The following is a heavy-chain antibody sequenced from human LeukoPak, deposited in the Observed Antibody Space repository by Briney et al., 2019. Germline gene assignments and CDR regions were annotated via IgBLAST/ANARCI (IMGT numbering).Heavy chain of an antibody. J-gene: IGHJ4*02. CDR2: IIPILGIA. V-gene: IGHV1-69*04. CDR3: ARGFLEWLDYYFDY. CDR1: GGTFSSHA. D-gene: IGHD3-3*01. Sequence: SVKVSCKASGGTFSSHAISWVRQAPGQGLEWMGGIIPILGIANYAQKFQGRVTITADKSTSTAYMELSSLSSEDTAVYYCARGFLEWLDYYFDYWGQGTLVTVSS.